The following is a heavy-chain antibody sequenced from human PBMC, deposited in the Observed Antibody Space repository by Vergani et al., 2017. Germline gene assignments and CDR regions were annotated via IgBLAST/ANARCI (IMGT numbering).Heavy chain of an antibody. V-gene: IGHV1-2*02. J-gene: IGHJ4*02. CDR1: GYTFTGYY. D-gene: IGHD1-14*01. CDR3: ARVEKGSLNNVLHLSLDY. CDR2: INPNSGGT. Sequence: QVQLVQSGAEVKKPGASVKVSCKASGYTFTGYYMHWVRQAPGQGLEWMGWINPNSGGTNYAQKFQGRVTITRDTSISTAYMELSRLSSDDTAVYYCARVEKGSLNNVLHLSLDYWGQGTLVTVSS.